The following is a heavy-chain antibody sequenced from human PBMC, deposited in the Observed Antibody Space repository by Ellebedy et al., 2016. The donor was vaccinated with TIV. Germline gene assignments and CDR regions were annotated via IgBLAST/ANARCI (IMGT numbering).Heavy chain of an antibody. Sequence: ASVKVSCXASGYTFTSYYMHWVRQAPGQGLEWMGIINPSGGSTSYAQKFQGRVTMTRDTSTSTVYMELSSLRSEDTAVYYCARDRYYDSSGPGGYGMDVWGQGTTVTVSS. J-gene: IGHJ6*02. CDR3: ARDRYYDSSGPGGYGMDV. D-gene: IGHD3-22*01. CDR2: INPSGGST. V-gene: IGHV1-46*01. CDR1: GYTFTSYY.